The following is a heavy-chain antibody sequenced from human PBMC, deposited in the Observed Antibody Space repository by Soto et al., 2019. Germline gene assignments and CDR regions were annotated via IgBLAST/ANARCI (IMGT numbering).Heavy chain of an antibody. J-gene: IGHJ5*02. CDR1: GGSISSGDYY. D-gene: IGHD2-8*01. Sequence: QVQLQESGPGLVKPSQTLSLTCTVSGGSISSGDYYWSWIRQPPGKGLEWIGYIYDSGSTYYNSSLKSRVNITLDTSKKQFSLKLTSVTAADTAVYYCARDNGVGPWGQGTLVTVSS. V-gene: IGHV4-30-4*01. CDR2: IYDSGST. CDR3: ARDNGVGP.